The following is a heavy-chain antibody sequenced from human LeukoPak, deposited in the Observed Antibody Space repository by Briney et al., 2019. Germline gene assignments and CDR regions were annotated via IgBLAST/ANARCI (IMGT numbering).Heavy chain of an antibody. D-gene: IGHD2-8*01. CDR3: AGAQGDGPWQYYYGMTS. Sequence: GGSLRLSCSASGFTFSSYAMHWVRQAPGKGLEYVSAISSNGGSTYYADSVKGRFTISRDNSKNTLYLQMSSLRAEDTAVYYCAGAQGDGPWQYYYGMTSGAKGPRSPSPQ. CDR2: ISSNGGST. V-gene: IGHV3-64D*06. CDR1: GFTFSSYA. J-gene: IGHJ6*04.